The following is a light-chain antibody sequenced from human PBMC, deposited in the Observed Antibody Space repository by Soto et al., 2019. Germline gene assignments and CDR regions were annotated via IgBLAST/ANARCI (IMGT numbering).Light chain of an antibody. CDR2: GAS. CDR3: QQYGALPPT. J-gene: IGKJ4*01. Sequence: EIVLTQFPGALSLSPGERVTLSCRASQTVSNTYLAWYQQKSCQAPKFLIYGASNRATGIPDRFSGSGSGTDFTLTISRLEPEDFAGYYCQQYGALPPTFGGGTKVELK. V-gene: IGKV3-20*01. CDR1: QTVSNTY.